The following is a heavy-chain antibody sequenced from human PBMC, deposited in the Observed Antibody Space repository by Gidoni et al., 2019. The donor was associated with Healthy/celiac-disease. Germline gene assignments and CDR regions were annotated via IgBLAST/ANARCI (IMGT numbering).Heavy chain of an antibody. CDR3: ARDRGDYSSGWYFDY. Sequence: QVQLVQSGAEVQKPGSSVKVSCKASGGTVSSYAISWVRQAPGQGLEWMGWIIPIFGTSNYAQKFQGRVTITADESTSTAYLELSSLRSEDTAVYYCARDRGDYSSGWYFDYWGQGTLVTVSS. CDR1: GGTVSSYA. J-gene: IGHJ4*02. V-gene: IGHV1-69*01. D-gene: IGHD6-19*01. CDR2: IIPIFGTS.